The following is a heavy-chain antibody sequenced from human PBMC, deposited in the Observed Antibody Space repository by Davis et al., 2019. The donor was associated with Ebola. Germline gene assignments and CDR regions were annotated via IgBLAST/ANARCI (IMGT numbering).Heavy chain of an antibody. CDR2: ITTSSDTI. V-gene: IGHV3-48*02. Sequence: GGSLRLSCAASGFTFSSYNMNWVRLAPVKGLEWISYITTSSDTIYYADSVKGRFTISRDNAKNSLYLQMNSLRDEDTALYYCAREVRVITVRGVFHNFDSWGQGTPVTVSS. CDR3: AREVRVITVRGVFHNFDS. CDR1: GFTFSSYN. J-gene: IGHJ4*02. D-gene: IGHD3-10*01.